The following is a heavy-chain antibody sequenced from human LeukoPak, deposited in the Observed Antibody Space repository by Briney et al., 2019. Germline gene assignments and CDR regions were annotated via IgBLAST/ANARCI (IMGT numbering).Heavy chain of an antibody. J-gene: IGHJ4*02. CDR2: IYYSGST. V-gene: IGHV4-59*01. Sequence: SETLSLTCIVSGGSISNYYWSWIRQPPGKGLEWIGYIYYSGSTNYNPSLKSRVTISVDTSKNQFSLKLSSVTAADTAVYYCARGGTRPDYYFDYWGQGTLLTVSS. CDR3: ARGGTRPDYYFDY. CDR1: GGSISNYY. D-gene: IGHD2-2*01.